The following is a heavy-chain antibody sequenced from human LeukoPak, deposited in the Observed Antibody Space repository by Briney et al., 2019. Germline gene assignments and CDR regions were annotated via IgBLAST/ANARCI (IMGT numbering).Heavy chain of an antibody. V-gene: IGHV3-23*01. J-gene: IGHJ4*02. CDR1: GFNFSSYA. D-gene: IGHD3-10*01. CDR3: AKESGLITLVQGYYFDY. CDR2: ISGSGDT. Sequence: PGGSLRLSCAASGFNFSSYAMGSVRQAPGKGLEWVSAISGSGDTYYADFVKGRFTISRDNSKNTLYLQMNSLRAEDTAVYYCAKESGLITLVQGYYFDYRGQGTLVTVSS.